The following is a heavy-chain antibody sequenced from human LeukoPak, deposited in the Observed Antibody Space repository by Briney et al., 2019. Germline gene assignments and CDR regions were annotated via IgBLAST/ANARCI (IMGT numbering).Heavy chain of an antibody. D-gene: IGHD5-12*01. Sequence: ASVKVSRKASGYTFTSYGISWVRQAPGQGLEWMGWISAYNGNTNYAQKLQGRVTMTTDTSASTAYMELRSLRSDDTAVYYCARDLLTDSGYDFENDYWGQGTLVTVSS. J-gene: IGHJ4*02. CDR1: GYTFTSYG. V-gene: IGHV1-18*01. CDR2: ISAYNGNT. CDR3: ARDLLTDSGYDFENDY.